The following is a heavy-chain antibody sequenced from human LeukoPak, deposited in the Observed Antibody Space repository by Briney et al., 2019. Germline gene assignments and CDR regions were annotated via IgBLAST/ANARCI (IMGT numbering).Heavy chain of an antibody. CDR3: ARDESGNTVTSNFDY. D-gene: IGHD4-17*01. Sequence: ASVKVSCKASGYTFTSYYMHWVRQAPGQGLEWMGIINPSGGSTSYAQKFQGRVTMTRDTSTSTVYMELSSLRSEDTAVYYCARDESGNTVTSNFDYWGQGTLVTVSS. CDR1: GYTFTSYY. V-gene: IGHV1-46*01. CDR2: INPSGGST. J-gene: IGHJ4*02.